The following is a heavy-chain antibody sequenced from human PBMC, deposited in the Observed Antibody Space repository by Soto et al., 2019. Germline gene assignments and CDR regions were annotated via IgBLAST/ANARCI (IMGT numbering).Heavy chain of an antibody. D-gene: IGHD2-21*02. V-gene: IGHV1-24*01. CDR2: FDPEDGET. CDR3: ATDLWLCGGDCYSL. CDR1: GYTLTELS. Sequence: ASVKVSCKVSGYTLTELSMHWARQAPGKGLEWMGGFDPEDGETIYAQKFQGRVTMTEDTSTDTAYMELSSLRSEDTAVYYCATDLWLCGGDCYSLWGQGTLVTVSS. J-gene: IGHJ1*01.